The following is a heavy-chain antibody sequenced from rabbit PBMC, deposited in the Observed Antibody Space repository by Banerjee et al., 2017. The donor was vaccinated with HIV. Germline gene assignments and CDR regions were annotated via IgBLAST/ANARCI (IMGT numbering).Heavy chain of an antibody. CDR3: ARVRFVSSSGYSRLDL. Sequence: QLVESGGGLVQPGGSLTLSCKASEFDFSSYYLSWVRQAPGKGLEWIGYIDPVLGTTYYASWVNGRFTISSHYAQNTLYLQLNSLTAADTATYFCARVRFVSSSGYSRLDLWGPGTLVTVS. CDR2: IDPVLGTT. V-gene: IGHV1S7*01. CDR1: EFDFSSYY. D-gene: IGHD1-1*01. J-gene: IGHJ3*01.